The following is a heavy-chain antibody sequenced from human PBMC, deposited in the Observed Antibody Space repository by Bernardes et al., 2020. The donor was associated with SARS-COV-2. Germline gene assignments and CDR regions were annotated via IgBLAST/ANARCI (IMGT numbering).Heavy chain of an antibody. D-gene: IGHD1-7*01. CDR2: INPNNGVT. CDR1: GYTFNTYY. J-gene: IGHJ6*02. V-gene: IGHV1-2*02. Sequence: ASVKVSCMTSGYTFNTYYMHWVRQAPGQGLEWMGWINPNNGVTTYGQKFQGRVTMTRDTSISTAYMDLSRLRSDDTAVYYCARNYIMDVWGQGTTVIVSS. CDR3: ARNYIMDV.